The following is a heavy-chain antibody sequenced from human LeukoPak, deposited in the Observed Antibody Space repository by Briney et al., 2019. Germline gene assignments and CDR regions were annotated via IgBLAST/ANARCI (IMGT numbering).Heavy chain of an antibody. CDR1: GFTFSSYP. V-gene: IGHV3-64D*09. CDR2: ISSIGGST. D-gene: IGHD4-23*01. J-gene: IGHJ4*02. Sequence: GGSLRLSCSASGFTFSSYPMHWVRQAPGKGLEYVSTISSIGGSTYHADPVKGRFTISRDNPKNTLYLQMSSLRTEDRAVYFCVKTTTVALDYWGQGTLVTVSS. CDR3: VKTTTVALDY.